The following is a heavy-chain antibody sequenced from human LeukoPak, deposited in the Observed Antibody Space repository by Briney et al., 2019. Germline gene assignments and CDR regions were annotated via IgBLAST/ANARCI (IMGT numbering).Heavy chain of an antibody. CDR1: GFNFSDYF. CDR3: ARGGVIVQDLRPYLYYRDV. D-gene: IGHD2-21*01. Sequence: KPGRSLRLSCGVSGFNFSDYFMSWIHQAPGNGLEWVSYISVRAITEYDADSVKGRFTISRENAKKSLFLKMDRLRVEDTAVYYCARGGVIVQDLRPYLYYRDVWGKGTTVTVSS. J-gene: IGHJ6*03. CDR2: ISVRAITE. V-gene: IGHV3-11*01.